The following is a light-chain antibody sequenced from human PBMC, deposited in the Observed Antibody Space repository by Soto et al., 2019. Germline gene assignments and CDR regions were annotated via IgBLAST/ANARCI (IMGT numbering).Light chain of an antibody. CDR3: QQYGSSPR. CDR2: GAS. J-gene: IGKJ1*01. Sequence: EIVLTQSPATLSLSPGERATLSCRASQSVSSSYLAWYQQKPGQAPRLLIYGASSRATGIPDRFSGSGSGTDFTLTISRLEPEDIAVYYCQQYGSSPRFGQETKVDIK. CDR1: QSVSSSY. V-gene: IGKV3-20*01.